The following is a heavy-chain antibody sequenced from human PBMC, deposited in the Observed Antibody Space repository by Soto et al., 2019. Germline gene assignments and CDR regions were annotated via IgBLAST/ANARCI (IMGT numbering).Heavy chain of an antibody. D-gene: IGHD2-15*01. CDR2: IYYSGST. CDR3: ARQVVVARGDWFDP. V-gene: IGHV4-39*01. J-gene: IGHJ5*02. Sequence: PSETLSLTCTVSGGSISSSSYYWGWIRQPPGKGLEWIGSIYYSGSTYYNPSLKSRVTISVDTSKNQFSLKLSSVTAADTAVYYCARQVVVARGDWFDPWGQGTLVTVSS. CDR1: GGSISSSSYY.